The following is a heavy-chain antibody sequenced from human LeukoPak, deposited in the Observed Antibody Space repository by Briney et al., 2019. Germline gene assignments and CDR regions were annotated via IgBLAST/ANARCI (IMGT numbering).Heavy chain of an antibody. V-gene: IGHV3-30*04. J-gene: IGHJ4*02. CDR1: GFTFRIYA. CDR3: ARGVRIAVAGNIDY. Sequence: PGGSLRLSCAASGFTFRIYAMHWVSQAPGKGLEWEAAISYDGSNKKYADSVKGRFTISRDNSKNTLYLQMNSLRAEDTAVFYCARGVRIAVAGNIDYWGQGTLVTVSS. CDR2: ISYDGSNK. D-gene: IGHD6-19*01.